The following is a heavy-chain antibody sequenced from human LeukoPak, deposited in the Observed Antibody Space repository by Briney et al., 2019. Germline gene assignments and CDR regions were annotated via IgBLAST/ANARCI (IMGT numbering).Heavy chain of an antibody. J-gene: IGHJ3*02. CDR1: GGSISSGGYY. Sequence: PSETLSLTCTVSGGSISSGGYYWSWIRQPPGKGLEWIGYIYHSGSTYYNPSLESRVTISVDTSKKQLSLRLNSMTAADTAVYFCARKYCSGISCSYGFDIWAQGTMVTVSS. D-gene: IGHD2-15*01. CDR2: IYHSGST. CDR3: ARKYCSGISCSYGFDI. V-gene: IGHV4-30-2*01.